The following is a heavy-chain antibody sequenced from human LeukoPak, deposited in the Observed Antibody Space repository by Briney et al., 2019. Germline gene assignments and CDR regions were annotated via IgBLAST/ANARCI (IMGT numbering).Heavy chain of an antibody. CDR2: INPNSGGT. Sequence: ASVEVSCKASGYTFTGYYMHWVRQAPGQGLEWMGWINPNSGGTNYAQKFQGRVTMTRDTSISTAYMELSRLRSDDTAVYYCARDAWGGGRPSDYWGQGTLVTVSS. V-gene: IGHV1-2*02. D-gene: IGHD2-15*01. CDR1: GYTFTGYY. J-gene: IGHJ4*02. CDR3: ARDAWGGGRPSDY.